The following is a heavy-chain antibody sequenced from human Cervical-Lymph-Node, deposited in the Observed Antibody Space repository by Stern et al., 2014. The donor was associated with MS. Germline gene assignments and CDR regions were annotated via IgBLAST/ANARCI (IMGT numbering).Heavy chain of an antibody. CDR1: GYIFAKYA. D-gene: IGHD1-7*01. J-gene: IGHJ4*02. CDR2: ISVANGDT. CDR3: ARTEDGITGTAHQY. V-gene: IGHV1-3*01. Sequence: QDQLVQSGAEVKKPGASVKVSCKASGYIFAKYALHWVRQAPGQRLEYMGWISVANGDTKYSQKFQGRVSITRDTSARTAYMELRSLTSEDTAVYYCARTEDGITGTAHQYWGQGTLVTVSS.